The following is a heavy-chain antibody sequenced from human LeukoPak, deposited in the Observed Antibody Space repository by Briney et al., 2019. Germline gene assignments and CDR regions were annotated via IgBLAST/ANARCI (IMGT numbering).Heavy chain of an antibody. J-gene: IGHJ6*03. CDR1: GFTFSSYT. V-gene: IGHV3-48*01. Sequence: GGSLRLSCAASGFTFSSYTLSWVRKPPGKGLEWVSNIGTSSTTIYYADSVKGRFTISRDNAKNSLYLQMNSLRADDTAVYYCARFAAGGSYYYYMDVWGKGTTVTVSS. CDR3: ARFAAGGSYYYYMDV. CDR2: IGTSSTTI. D-gene: IGHD6-25*01.